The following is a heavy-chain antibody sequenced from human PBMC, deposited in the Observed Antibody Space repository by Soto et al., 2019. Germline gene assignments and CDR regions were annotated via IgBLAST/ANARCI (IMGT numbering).Heavy chain of an antibody. Sequence: QVQLQESGPGLVKPSETLSLTCTVSGDSVSSDTYYWNRFRQPPGKGLEWLGDVHYTGHTKYNPSLKSRVTISVDTSKNQFSLKLSSVTAADTAVYYCARGPTVTTDYWGQGTLVTVSS. D-gene: IGHD4-4*01. CDR3: ARGPTVTTDY. J-gene: IGHJ4*02. CDR2: VHYTGHT. V-gene: IGHV4-61*01. CDR1: GDSVSSDTYY.